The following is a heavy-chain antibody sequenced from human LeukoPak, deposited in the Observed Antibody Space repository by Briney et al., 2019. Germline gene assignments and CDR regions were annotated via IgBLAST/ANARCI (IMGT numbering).Heavy chain of an antibody. CDR2: ISGSGGST. D-gene: IGHD3-22*01. Sequence: GGSLRLSCSASGFTFTSYAMTWVRQAPGKGLEWVSAISGSGGSTYYADSVKGRFTISRDNSKNTLYLQMNSLRAEDTAVYYCAKYTSSGYRRQDFFDYWGQGTLVTVSS. J-gene: IGHJ4*02. CDR3: AKYTSSGYRRQDFFDY. V-gene: IGHV3-23*01. CDR1: GFTFTSYA.